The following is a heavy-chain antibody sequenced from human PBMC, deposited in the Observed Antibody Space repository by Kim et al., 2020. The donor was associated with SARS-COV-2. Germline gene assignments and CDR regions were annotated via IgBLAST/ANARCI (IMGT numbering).Heavy chain of an antibody. D-gene: IGHD3-16*02. CDR2: ISYDGCNK. V-gene: IGHV3-30*03. J-gene: IGHJ4*02. CDR3: ARGGDFYDYVWGSYRFDY. CDR1: GFTFSSYG. Sequence: GGSLRLSCAASGFTFSSYGMHWVRQAPGKGLEWVAVISYDGCNKYYADSVKGRFTISRDNSKNTLYLQMNSLRAEDTAVYYCARGGDFYDYVWGSYRFDYWDQGTLVTVSS.